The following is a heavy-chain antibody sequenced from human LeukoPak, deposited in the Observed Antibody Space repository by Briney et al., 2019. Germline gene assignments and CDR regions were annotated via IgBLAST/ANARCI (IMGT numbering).Heavy chain of an antibody. CDR2: IVVGSGNT. V-gene: IGHV1-58*02. J-gene: IGHJ4*02. CDR1: GFTFTRSA. D-gene: IGHD5-12*01. Sequence: GTSVKVSCKASGFTFTRSAMQWVRQAHGQRLEWIGWIVVGSGNTNYAQMFQERVTITRDMSTDTAYMELSSLRSEDTAVYYCAADSRGYSGYEFDYWRQGTLVTVSS. CDR3: AADSRGYSGYEFDY.